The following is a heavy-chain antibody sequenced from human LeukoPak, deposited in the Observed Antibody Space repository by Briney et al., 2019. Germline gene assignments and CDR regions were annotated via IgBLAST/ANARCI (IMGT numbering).Heavy chain of an antibody. CDR3: ARAVASTHLDAFDI. CDR1: GYTFTGYA. Sequence: ASVKVSCKASGYTFTGYAMHWVRQAPGQRLEWMGWINAGNGNTKYSKKFQGRVTITRDTSASTAYMELSSLRSEDTAVYYCARAVASTHLDAFDIWGQGTMVTVSS. J-gene: IGHJ3*02. CDR2: INAGNGNT. D-gene: IGHD6-19*01. V-gene: IGHV1-3*01.